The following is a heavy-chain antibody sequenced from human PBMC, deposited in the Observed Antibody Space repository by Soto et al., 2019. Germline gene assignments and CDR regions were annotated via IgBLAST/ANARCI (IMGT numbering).Heavy chain of an antibody. Sequence: SETLSLTCAVYGGSFSGYYWSWIRQPPGKGLEWIGEINHSGSTNYNPSLKSRVTISVDTSKNQFSLKLSSVTAADTAVYYCARGSLRSGWYGPFAGPFDYWGQGTLVTVSS. CDR1: GGSFSGYY. CDR2: INHSGST. V-gene: IGHV4-34*01. D-gene: IGHD6-19*01. J-gene: IGHJ4*02. CDR3: ARGSLRSGWYGPFAGPFDY.